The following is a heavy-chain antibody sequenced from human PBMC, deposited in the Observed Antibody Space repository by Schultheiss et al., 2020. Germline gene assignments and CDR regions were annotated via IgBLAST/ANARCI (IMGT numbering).Heavy chain of an antibody. D-gene: IGHD2-2*01. CDR1: GGSISSGDYY. V-gene: IGHV4-30-4*01. Sequence: SETLSLTCTVSGGSISSGDYYWSWIRQPPGKGLEWIGSIYYSGSTYYNPSLKSRVTISVDTSKNQFSLKLSSVTAADTAVYYCARRCTSCYRNYYYGMDVWGKGTTDTVS. J-gene: IGHJ6*04. CDR3: ARRCTSCYRNYYYGMDV. CDR2: IYYSGST.